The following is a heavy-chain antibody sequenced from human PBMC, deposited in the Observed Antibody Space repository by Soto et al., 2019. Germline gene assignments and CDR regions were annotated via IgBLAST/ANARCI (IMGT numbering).Heavy chain of an antibody. CDR2: INPNSGGT. J-gene: IGHJ5*02. V-gene: IGHV1-2*04. D-gene: IGHD4-17*01. CDR3: ARSPLDYGDSPNWFDT. Sequence: ASVKVSCKASGYTFTGYYMHWVRQAPGQGLEWMGWINPNSGGTNYAQKFQGWVTMTRDTSISTAYMELSRLRSDDTAVYYCARSPLDYGDSPNWFDTWGPGIQVTVSS. CDR1: GYTFTGYY.